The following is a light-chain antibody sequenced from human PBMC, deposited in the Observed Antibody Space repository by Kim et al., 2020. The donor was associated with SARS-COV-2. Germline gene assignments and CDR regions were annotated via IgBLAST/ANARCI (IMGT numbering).Light chain of an antibody. J-gene: IGKJ5*01. CDR1: QSVSSSS. V-gene: IGKV3-20*01. CDR3: QQSVATPLT. CDR2: GAS. Sequence: EIVLTQSPVTLCLSPGERATLSCRASQSVSSSSLAWYQQNRGQAPRLLIYGASIRAPGIPDRFSGSGSATDFTLTINRLEPEDSAVYYCQQSVATPLTFGQGTRLEIK.